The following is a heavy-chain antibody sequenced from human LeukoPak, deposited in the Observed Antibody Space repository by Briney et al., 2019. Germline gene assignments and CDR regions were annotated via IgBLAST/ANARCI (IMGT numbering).Heavy chain of an antibody. V-gene: IGHV4-39*01. D-gene: IGHD4-11*01. CDR2: IYYTEST. J-gene: IGHJ6*02. Sequence: SETLSLTCTVSGGSISSSSYYWAWVRQPPGEGLEWIGNIYYTESTYYNPSLKSRVTISVDRSKNQFSLKLTSMTAADTAVYFCARPNSLSYYYAMDVWGQGTTVTVFS. CDR1: GGSISSSSYY. CDR3: ARPNSLSYYYAMDV.